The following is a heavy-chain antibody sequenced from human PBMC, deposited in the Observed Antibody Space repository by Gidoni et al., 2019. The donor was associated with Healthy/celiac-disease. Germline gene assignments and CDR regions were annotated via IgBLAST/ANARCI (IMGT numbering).Heavy chain of an antibody. CDR2: INHSGRT. Sequence: QLPLQQWGAGLLKPSETLSLTCAVYGGSFSGYYWSWIRQPPGKGLEWIGEINHSGRTNYNPSLKSRVTISVDTSKNQFSLKLSSVTAADTAVYYCARGKRRGYSYGSLFSAFDYWGQGTLVTVSS. CDR1: GGSFSGYY. CDR3: ARGKRRGYSYGSLFSAFDY. V-gene: IGHV4-34*01. D-gene: IGHD5-18*01. J-gene: IGHJ4*02.